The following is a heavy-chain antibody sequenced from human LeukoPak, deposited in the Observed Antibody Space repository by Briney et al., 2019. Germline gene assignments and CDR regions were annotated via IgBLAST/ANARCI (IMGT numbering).Heavy chain of an antibody. CDR2: IWHSGNT. CDR3: ARVRYFDSGGFYYDFDY. Sequence: SETLSLTCTVSGYSISTGCYWGWIRQPPGKGLEWIGNIWHSGNTYYNPSLKSRVTISVDTSKNQFPLKLSSVTAADTAVYYCARVRYFDSGGFYYDFDYWGQGTLVTVSA. CDR1: GYSISTGCY. V-gene: IGHV4-38-2*02. J-gene: IGHJ4*02. D-gene: IGHD3-22*01.